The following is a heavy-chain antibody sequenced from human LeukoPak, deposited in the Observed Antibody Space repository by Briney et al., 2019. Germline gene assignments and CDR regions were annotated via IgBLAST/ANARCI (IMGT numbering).Heavy chain of an antibody. CDR1: GFTFSSYA. Sequence: GGSLRLSCAASGFTFSSYAMSWVRQAPGKGLEWVGFIRSKAYGGTTEYAASVKGRFTISRDDSKSIAYLQMNSLKTEDTAVYYCTRVDRVGYSSRGGGFDYWGQGTLVTVSS. J-gene: IGHJ4*02. CDR3: TRVDRVGYSSRGGGFDY. V-gene: IGHV3-49*04. CDR2: IRSKAYGGTT. D-gene: IGHD6-13*01.